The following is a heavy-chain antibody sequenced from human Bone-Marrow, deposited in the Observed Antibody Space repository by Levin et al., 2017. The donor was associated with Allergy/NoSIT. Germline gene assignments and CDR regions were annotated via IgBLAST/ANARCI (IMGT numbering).Heavy chain of an antibody. CDR3: AKEYFFFDVSGYFDS. CDR1: GYIFSSYG. V-gene: IGHV3-30*18. J-gene: IGHJ4*02. CDR2: ISHDGSNE. Sequence: GESLKISCAASGYIFSSYGIHWVRQAPGKGLEWVAFISHDGSNEDYLDSVKGRFSVSRDNSKNMATLQMSRLGAEDTAVYFCAKEYFFFDVSGYFDSWGQGTLVTVSA. D-gene: IGHD1-26*01.